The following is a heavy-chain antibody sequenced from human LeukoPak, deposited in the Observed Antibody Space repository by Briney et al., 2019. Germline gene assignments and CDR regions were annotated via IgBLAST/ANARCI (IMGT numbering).Heavy chain of an antibody. J-gene: IGHJ3*02. CDR3: ARGPAVAGILAFDI. CDR2: INAGNGNT. D-gene: IGHD6-19*01. V-gene: IGHV1-3*01. CDR1: GYTFTSYA. Sequence: AASVKVSCKASGYTFTSYAMHWVRQAPGQRLEWMGWINAGNGNTKYSQKFQGRVTITRDTSASTAYMELSSLRSEDTAVYYCARGPAVAGILAFDIWGQGTMVTVSS.